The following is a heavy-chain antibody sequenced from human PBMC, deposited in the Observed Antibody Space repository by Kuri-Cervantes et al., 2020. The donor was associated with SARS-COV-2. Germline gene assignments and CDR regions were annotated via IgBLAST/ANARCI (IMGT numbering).Heavy chain of an antibody. D-gene: IGHD3-22*01. CDR1: GYSFTSYW. J-gene: IGHJ3*02. CDR2: IYPGDSDT. V-gene: IGHV5-51*01. Sequence: KVSCKGSGYSFTSYWIGWVRQMPGKGLEWMGIIYPGDSDTRYSPSFQGQVTISADKSISTAYLQWSSLKASDTAMYYCASTLNYYDSSGLDAFDIWGQGTMVTVSS. CDR3: ASTLNYYDSSGLDAFDI.